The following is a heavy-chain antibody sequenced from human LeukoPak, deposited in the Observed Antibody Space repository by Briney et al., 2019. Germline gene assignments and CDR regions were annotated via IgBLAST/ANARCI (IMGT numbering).Heavy chain of an antibody. CDR1: GGSISSYY. D-gene: IGHD1-26*01. V-gene: IGHV4-59*12. CDR3: AREGSRRLYMDV. Sequence: PSETLSLTCTVSGGSISSYYWSWIRQPPGKGLEWIGYIYYSGSTKYNPSLKSRVTISVDKSNNQFSLKLSSVTAADTAVYSCAREGSRRLYMDVWGKGTTVTVSS. CDR2: IYYSGST. J-gene: IGHJ6*03.